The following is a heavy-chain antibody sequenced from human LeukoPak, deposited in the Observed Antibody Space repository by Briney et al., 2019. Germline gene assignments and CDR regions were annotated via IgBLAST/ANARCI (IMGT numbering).Heavy chain of an antibody. V-gene: IGHV4-34*01. J-gene: IGHJ4*01. Sequence: SETLSLTCAVYGGSFSGYYWNWIRQPPGKGLEWIGEINHSGRTNYNPSLKSRVTISVDTSKEQFSLKLSSVTAADTAVYYCVRSVDSVDYYFDCWGHGTLVTVSS. CDR2: INHSGRT. CDR1: GGSFSGYY. D-gene: IGHD3-9*01. CDR3: VRSVDSVDYYFDC.